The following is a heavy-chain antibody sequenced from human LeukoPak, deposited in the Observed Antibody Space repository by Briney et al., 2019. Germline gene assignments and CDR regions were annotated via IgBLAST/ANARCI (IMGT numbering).Heavy chain of an antibody. CDR1: GYTFTSYY. V-gene: IGHV1-46*01. D-gene: IGHD3-9*01. Sequence: GASVKVSCKASGYTFTSYYMHWVRQAPGQGLEWMGIINPSGGSTSYAQKFQGRVTMTRDTSTSTVYMELSSLRSEDTAVYYCARGASWFLTGYSSYYYYYYMDVWGKGTTVTISS. CDR2: INPSGGST. CDR3: ARGASWFLTGYSSYYYYYYMDV. J-gene: IGHJ6*03.